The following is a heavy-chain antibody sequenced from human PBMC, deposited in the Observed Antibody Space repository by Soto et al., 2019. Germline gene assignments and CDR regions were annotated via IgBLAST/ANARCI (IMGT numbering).Heavy chain of an antibody. Sequence: AASVKVSCKASGYTFTSYDINWVRQATGQGLEWMGWMNPNSGNTGYAQKFQGRVTMTRNTSISTAYMELSSLRSEDTAVYYCARGGWTELYYYYGMDVWGQGTTVTVSS. V-gene: IGHV1-8*01. D-gene: IGHD1-7*01. CDR1: GYTFTSYD. J-gene: IGHJ6*02. CDR2: MNPNSGNT. CDR3: ARGGWTELYYYYGMDV.